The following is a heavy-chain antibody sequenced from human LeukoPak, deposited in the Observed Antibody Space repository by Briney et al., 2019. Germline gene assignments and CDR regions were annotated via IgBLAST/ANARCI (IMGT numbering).Heavy chain of an antibody. CDR2: ISGSGTNT. Sequence: GGSLRLSCTASGFTFSDSYMTWIRQAPGKGLEWVSGISGSGTNTNYADSVKGRFTISRDNSKNTLYLRMNSLRAEDTAVYYCAKRRAPGSSGYFDYWGQGTLVTVSS. J-gene: IGHJ4*02. CDR3: AKRRAPGSSGYFDY. CDR1: GFTFSDSY. D-gene: IGHD3-22*01. V-gene: IGHV3-23*01.